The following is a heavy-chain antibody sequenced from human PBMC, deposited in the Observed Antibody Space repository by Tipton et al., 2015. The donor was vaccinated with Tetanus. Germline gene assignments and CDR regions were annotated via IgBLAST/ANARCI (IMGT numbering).Heavy chain of an antibody. CDR1: DGSFNAYY. Sequence: LRLSCGVSDGSFNAYYWSWIRQTPGKGLEWIGEVNQSGSTKYNPSFNSRAAISVDTSKSQFSLRVRSVAAADTAVYYCARGGRDAYNNPLGAFDVWGRGTTVTVSS. D-gene: IGHD5-24*01. CDR2: VNQSGST. CDR3: ARGGRDAYNNPLGAFDV. J-gene: IGHJ3*01. V-gene: IGHV4-34*01.